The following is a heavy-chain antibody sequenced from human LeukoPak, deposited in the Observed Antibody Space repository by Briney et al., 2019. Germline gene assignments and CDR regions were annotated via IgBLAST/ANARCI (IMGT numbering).Heavy chain of an antibody. J-gene: IGHJ4*02. V-gene: IGHV3-11*04. Sequence: LSLTCAVYGGSFSDYYWSWIRKAPGKGLEWISYISSTGTVIHYADSVKGRFTISRDSAKTSLYLQMNNLRAEDTALYYCASSRYLYYFHFWGQGTQVSVSS. CDR2: ISSTGTVI. CDR3: ASSRYLYYFHF. CDR1: GGSFSDYY. D-gene: IGHD2-2*02.